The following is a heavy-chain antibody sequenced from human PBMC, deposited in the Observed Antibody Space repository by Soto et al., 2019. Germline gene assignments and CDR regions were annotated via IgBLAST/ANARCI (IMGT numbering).Heavy chain of an antibody. J-gene: IGHJ3*02. Sequence: ESVGGLVKPGESLRLSCAASGFTFSNYNINWVRQAPGKGLEWVSSIRSRSIDMYYADSVKGRFTISRDDAKNSLSLQMNGLRAEDTAVYFCVRESYPAKAFDIWGQGTMVTVSS. CDR1: GFTFSNYN. D-gene: IGHD2-2*01. CDR2: IRSRSIDM. V-gene: IGHV3-21*01. CDR3: VRESYPAKAFDI.